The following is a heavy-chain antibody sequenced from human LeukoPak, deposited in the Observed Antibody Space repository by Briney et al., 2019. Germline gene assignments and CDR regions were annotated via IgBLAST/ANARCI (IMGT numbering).Heavy chain of an antibody. D-gene: IGHD6-13*01. Sequence: SETLSLTCTVSGGSISSYYWSWIRQPPGKGLEWIGYIYYTGSTDYNPSLKSRVAISVDTSKNQFSLKLSSVSAADTAVYYCARGSKAAPGTFDYWGQGTLVTVSS. CDR1: GGSISSYY. V-gene: IGHV4-59*01. CDR2: IYYTGST. J-gene: IGHJ4*02. CDR3: ARGSKAAPGTFDY.